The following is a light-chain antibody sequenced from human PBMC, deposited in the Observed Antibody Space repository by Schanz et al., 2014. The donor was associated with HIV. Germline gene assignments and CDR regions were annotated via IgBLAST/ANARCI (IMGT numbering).Light chain of an antibody. V-gene: IGLV2-14*03. J-gene: IGLJ2*01. CDR2: DVT. CDR1: SSDIGAYNY. Sequence: QSVLTQPASVSGSPGQSITLSCTGSSSDIGAYNYVSWYQQHPDRAPKLLIFDVTNRPSGISPRFSGSKSGNTASLTVSGLQAEDEADYYCSSYASSTSVLFGGGTKLTVL. CDR3: SSYASSTSVL.